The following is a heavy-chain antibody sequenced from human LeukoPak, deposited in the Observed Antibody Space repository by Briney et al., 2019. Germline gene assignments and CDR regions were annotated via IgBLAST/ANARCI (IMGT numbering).Heavy chain of an antibody. CDR2: ISYDGSNK. J-gene: IGHJ4*02. D-gene: IGHD6-19*01. CDR1: GFTFSSYG. V-gene: IGHV3-30*03. CDR3: ATEMYSSGLYYHFDY. Sequence: PGGSLRLSCAASGFTFSSYGMHWVRQAPRKGLEWVAVISYDGSNKYYGDSVKGRFTISRDNSKNTLYLQMNSLRAEDTAVYYCATEMYSSGLYYHFDYWGQGTLVTVSS.